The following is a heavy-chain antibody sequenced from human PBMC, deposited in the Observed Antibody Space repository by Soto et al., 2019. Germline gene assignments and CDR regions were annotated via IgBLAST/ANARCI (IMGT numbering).Heavy chain of an antibody. Sequence: QITLKESGPTLVKPTQTLTLTCTFSGFSLSTSGVGVGWIRQPPGKALEWLALIYWDDDKRYSPSLKSRLTITKDTSKNQVVLTMTNMDPVDTATYYCAHRVGGYSGYDLPLYNWFDPWGQGTLVTVSS. V-gene: IGHV2-5*02. CDR3: AHRVGGYSGYDLPLYNWFDP. CDR1: GFSLSTSGVG. D-gene: IGHD5-12*01. J-gene: IGHJ5*02. CDR2: IYWDDDK.